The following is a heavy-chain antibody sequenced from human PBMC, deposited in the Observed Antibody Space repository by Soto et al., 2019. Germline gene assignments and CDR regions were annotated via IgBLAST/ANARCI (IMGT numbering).Heavy chain of an antibody. CDR3: AKGSYSGRYSDFDC. CDR1: GFTFSSYG. CDR2: ISYDGSNK. Sequence: LRLSCAASGFTFSSYGMFWVRQAPGRGLEWVAFISYDGSNKCSDSVKGRFTISRDNSKNTLYLQMNSLRAEDTAVYYCAKGSYSGRYSDFDCWGQGTLVTVSS. J-gene: IGHJ4*02. V-gene: IGHV3-30*18. D-gene: IGHD1-26*01.